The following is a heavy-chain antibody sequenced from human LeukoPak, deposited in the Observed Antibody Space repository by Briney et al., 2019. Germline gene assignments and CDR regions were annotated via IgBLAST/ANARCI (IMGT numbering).Heavy chain of an antibody. CDR3: ASPNQLGILKALDY. CDR2: IIPILGTP. J-gene: IGHJ4*02. Sequence: GASVKVSCKASGGTFSNFPISWVRQAPGQGLEWMGRIIPILGTPRYAQKFQGRVTITADTSTNTVYMELSSLRSDDTAVYYCASPNQLGILKALDYWGQGTLVTVSS. V-gene: IGHV1-69*08. D-gene: IGHD7-27*01. CDR1: GGTFSNFP.